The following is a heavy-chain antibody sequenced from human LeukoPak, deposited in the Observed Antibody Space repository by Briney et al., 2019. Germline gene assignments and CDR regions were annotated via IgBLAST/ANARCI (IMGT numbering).Heavy chain of an antibody. CDR3: AREVDTGGPLDY. V-gene: IGHV3-66*01. D-gene: IGHD5-18*01. CDR1: GFTFSTYT. Sequence: GGSLRLSCTASGFTFSTYTMNWVRQAPVKGLEWVSIIYGGGNTYYADSVEGRFTVSRDNSKNTLYLQMNSLRAEDTAVYYCAREVDTGGPLDYWGQGTLVTVSS. CDR2: IYGGGNT. J-gene: IGHJ4*02.